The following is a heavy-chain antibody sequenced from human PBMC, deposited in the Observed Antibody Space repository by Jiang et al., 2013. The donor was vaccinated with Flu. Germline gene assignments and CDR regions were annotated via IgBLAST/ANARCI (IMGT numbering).Heavy chain of an antibody. CDR2: INPNSGGT. Sequence: SGAEVKKPGASVKVSCKTSGYTFAGYYIHWVRQAPGQGLEWMAWINPNSGGTNCAQKFQDRVTVTRDTSVTTAYMEVKRLRSDDTAVYYCAREKYGDPIGAFDFWGQGTTITVSS. V-gene: IGHV1-2*02. CDR1: GYTFAGYY. J-gene: IGHJ3*01. D-gene: IGHD4-17*01. CDR3: AREKYGDPIGAFDF.